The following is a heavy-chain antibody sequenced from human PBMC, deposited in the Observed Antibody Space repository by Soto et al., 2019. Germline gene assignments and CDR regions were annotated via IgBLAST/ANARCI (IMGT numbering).Heavy chain of an antibody. V-gene: IGHV3-21*01. CDR3: ARDGPQQLVMS. Sequence: GGSLRLSCAASGFTFSSYSMNWVRQAPGKGLEWVSSISSSSSYIYYADSVKGRFTISRDKAKNSLYLQMNSLRAEDTAAYYCARDGPQQLVMSWGQGTMVTVSS. CDR1: GFTFSSYS. J-gene: IGHJ5*02. CDR2: ISSSSSYI. D-gene: IGHD6-6*01.